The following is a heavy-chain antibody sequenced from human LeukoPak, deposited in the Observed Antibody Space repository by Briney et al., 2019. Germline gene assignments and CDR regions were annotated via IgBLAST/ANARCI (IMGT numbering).Heavy chain of an antibody. J-gene: IGHJ5*01. CDR1: GYTFKNYG. D-gene: IGHD6-19*01. Sequence: ASVKVSCKASGYTFKNYGISWVRQAPGQGLEGMGWISTYNGDTKHAQKVEGRLTLTAEASTSKAYLDLGGLRSDDPAVYYCARDPSNTSGWYIWFDFWGQGTLVTVSS. V-gene: IGHV1-18*04. CDR3: ARDPSNTSGWYIWFDF. CDR2: ISTYNGDT.